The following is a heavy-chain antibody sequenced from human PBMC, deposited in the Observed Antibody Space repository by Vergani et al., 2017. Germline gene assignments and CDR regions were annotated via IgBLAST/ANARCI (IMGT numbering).Heavy chain of an antibody. J-gene: IGHJ4*02. V-gene: IGHV3-15*01. Sequence: EVQLVESGGGLVKPGGSLRLSCAASGFTFSNAWMSWVRQAPGKGLEWVGRIKSKTDGGTTDYAAPVKGSFTISRDDSKNTLYLQMNSLKTEDTAVYYCTTDPDYYDSSGYFDYWGQGTLVTVSS. CDR1: GFTFSNAW. CDR2: IKSKTDGGTT. CDR3: TTDPDYYDSSGYFDY. D-gene: IGHD3-22*01.